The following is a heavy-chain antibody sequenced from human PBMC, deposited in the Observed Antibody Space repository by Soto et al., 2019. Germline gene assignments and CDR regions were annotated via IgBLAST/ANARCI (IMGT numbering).Heavy chain of an antibody. Sequence: SETLSLTCAVSGGSISSGGYSWSWIRQPPGKGLEWIGYIYHSGSTYYNPSLKSRVTMSVDTSKNQFSLKLSSVTAPDTAVYYCARDLKFGQADYWGQGSQVAVS. CDR1: GGSISSGGYS. CDR2: IYHSGST. V-gene: IGHV4-30-2*01. D-gene: IGHD3-10*01. CDR3: ARDLKFGQADY. J-gene: IGHJ4*02.